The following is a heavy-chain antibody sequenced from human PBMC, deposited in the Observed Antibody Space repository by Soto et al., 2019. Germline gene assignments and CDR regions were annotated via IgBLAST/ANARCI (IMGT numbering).Heavy chain of an antibody. Sequence: GASVKVSGKASGYTFTSYDINWVRQANGQGLEWMGWMNPNSGNTGYAQKFQGGVTMTRNTSISTAYMELSSLRSEDTAVYYCARGQGLLYYYYYGMDVWGQGTTVTVSS. CDR1: GYTFTSYD. CDR3: ARGQGLLYYYYYGMDV. CDR2: MNPNSGNT. J-gene: IGHJ6*02. V-gene: IGHV1-8*01. D-gene: IGHD5-18*01.